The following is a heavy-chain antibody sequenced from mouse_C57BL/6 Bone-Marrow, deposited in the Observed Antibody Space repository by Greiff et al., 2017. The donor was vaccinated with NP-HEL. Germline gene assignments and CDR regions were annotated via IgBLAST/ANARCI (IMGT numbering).Heavy chain of an antibody. CDR3: AREHSYGSGSYWYFDV. CDR1: GYTFTDYN. V-gene: IGHV1-18*01. Sequence: EVQLQQSGPELVKPGASVKISCKASGYTFTDYNMDWVKQSPGKSLEWIGDINPNNGGTIYNQKFKGKATLTVDKSSSTAYMELRSLTSEDTAVEYCAREHSYGSGSYWYFDVWGTGTTVTVSS. J-gene: IGHJ1*03. CDR2: INPNNGGT. D-gene: IGHD1-1*01.